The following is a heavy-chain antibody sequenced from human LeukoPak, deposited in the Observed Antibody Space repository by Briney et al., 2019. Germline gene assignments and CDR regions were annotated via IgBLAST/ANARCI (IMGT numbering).Heavy chain of an antibody. CDR2: INPSGGST. CDR3: ARDLLQQLVPNWFDP. CDR1: GYTFTSYY. Sequence: GASVKVSCKASGYTFTSYYMHWVRQAPGQGLEWMGIINPSGGSTSYAQKFQGRVTITADKSTSTAYMELSSLRSEDTAVYYCARDLLQQLVPNWFDPWGQGTLVTVSS. D-gene: IGHD6-13*01. J-gene: IGHJ5*02. V-gene: IGHV1-46*01.